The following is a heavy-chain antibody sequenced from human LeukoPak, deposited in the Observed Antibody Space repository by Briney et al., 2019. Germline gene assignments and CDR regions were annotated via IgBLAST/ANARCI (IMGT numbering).Heavy chain of an antibody. J-gene: IGHJ4*02. V-gene: IGHV3-30*02. Sequence: PGGSLRLSCAASGFSFSIYSMTWVRQAPGKGLEWVAFVQYDGSNKYYADSVKGRFTISRDNSKNTLYLQMNSLRAEDTAVYYCAREAVVATNTPWVGYWGQGTLVTVSS. CDR3: AREAVVATNTPWVGY. D-gene: IGHD5-12*01. CDR2: VQYDGSNK. CDR1: GFSFSIYS.